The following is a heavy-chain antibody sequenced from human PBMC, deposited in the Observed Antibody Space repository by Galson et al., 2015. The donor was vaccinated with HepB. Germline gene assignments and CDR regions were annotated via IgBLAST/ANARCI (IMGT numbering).Heavy chain of an antibody. J-gene: IGHJ3*02. CDR1: GYSFTSYW. V-gene: IGHV5-51*01. CDR3: ARFERANCGGDCYFLPGWVNI. D-gene: IGHD2-21*01. CDR2: IYPGDSDT. Sequence: QSGAEVKKPGESLKISCKGSGYSFTSYWIGWVRQMPGKGLEWMGIIYPGDSDTRYSPSFQGQVTISADKSISTAYLQWSSLKASDTAMYYCARFERANCGGDCYFLPGWVNIWGQGTMVTVSS.